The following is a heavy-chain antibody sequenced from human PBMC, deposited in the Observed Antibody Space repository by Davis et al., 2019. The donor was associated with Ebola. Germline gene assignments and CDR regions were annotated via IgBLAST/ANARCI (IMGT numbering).Heavy chain of an antibody. J-gene: IGHJ6*04. V-gene: IGHV3-74*01. CDR1: GFTFSSYW. Sequence: GESLKISCAASGFTFSSYWMHWVRQAPGKGLVWVSRINSDVSSTSYADSVKGRFTISRDNAKNTLYLQMNSLRVEDTAVYYCARDGIATFGKVKYYYGMDVWGKGTTVTVSS. D-gene: IGHD6-13*01. CDR3: ARDGIATFGKVKYYYGMDV. CDR2: INSDVSST.